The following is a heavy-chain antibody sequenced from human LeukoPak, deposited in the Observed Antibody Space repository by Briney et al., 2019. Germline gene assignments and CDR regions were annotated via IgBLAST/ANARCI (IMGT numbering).Heavy chain of an antibody. CDR3: ASKLNIAAAVYFDY. D-gene: IGHD6-13*01. CDR1: GGSISSSNW. V-gene: IGHV4-4*03. J-gene: IGHJ4*02. Sequence: PEPLSLTAASSGGSISSSNWGGRVGQPPGKGLGGIGEIYHSGSTNYNPSLKSRVTISVDKSKNQFSLKLSSVTAADTAVYYCASKLNIAAAVYFDYWGQGTLVTVSS. CDR2: IYHSGST.